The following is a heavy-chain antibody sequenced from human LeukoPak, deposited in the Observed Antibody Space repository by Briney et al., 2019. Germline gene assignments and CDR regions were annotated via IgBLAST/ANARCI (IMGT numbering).Heavy chain of an antibody. CDR2: IIPIFGTA. J-gene: IGHJ4*02. V-gene: IGHV1-69*05. CDR3: ARVTRGSSSALDYFDY. D-gene: IGHD6-6*01. Sequence: SVKVSCKASGGTFSSYAISWVRQAPGQGLEWMGGIIPIFGTANYAQKFQGRVTITTDESTSTAYMELNSLRSEDTAVYYCARVTRGSSSALDYFDYWGQGTLVTVSS. CDR1: GGTFSSYA.